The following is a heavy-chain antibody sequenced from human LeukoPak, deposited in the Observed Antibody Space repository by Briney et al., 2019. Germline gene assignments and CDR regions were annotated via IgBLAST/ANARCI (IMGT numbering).Heavy chain of an antibody. CDR2: IYHSGST. V-gene: IGHV4-30-2*06. CDR1: GGSISSGGYS. Sequence: PSQTLSLTCAVSGGSISSGGYSWSWIRQSPGKGLEWIGYIYHSGSTYYNPSLKSRVTISVDRSKNQFSLKLSSVTAADTAVYYCASQPHYYGSGSYFDYWGQGTLVTVSS. J-gene: IGHJ4*02. D-gene: IGHD3-10*01. CDR3: ASQPHYYGSGSYFDY.